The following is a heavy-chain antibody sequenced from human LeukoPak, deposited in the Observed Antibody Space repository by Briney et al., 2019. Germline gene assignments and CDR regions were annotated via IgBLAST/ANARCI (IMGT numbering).Heavy chain of an antibody. D-gene: IGHD2-15*01. V-gene: IGHV3-23*01. CDR1: GFTFSSSA. Sequence: GGSLRLSCAASGFTFSSSAMSWVRQAPGKGLEWVSAISNNGGYTYYADSVQGRFTISRDNSKSTLCLQMNSLRAEDTAVYYCAKQIGYCSDGSCYFPYWGQGTLVTVSS. J-gene: IGHJ4*02. CDR2: ISNNGGYT. CDR3: AKQIGYCSDGSCYFPY.